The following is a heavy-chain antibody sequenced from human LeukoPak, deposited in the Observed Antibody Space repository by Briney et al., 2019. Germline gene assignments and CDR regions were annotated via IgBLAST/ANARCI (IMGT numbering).Heavy chain of an antibody. CDR3: ARTARVFDY. J-gene: IGHJ4*02. V-gene: IGHV4-4*09. CDR2: TYTSGDT. Sequence: SETLSLTCTVSGYSITSVYWSWVRQPPGKGLEVIGYTYTSGDTNYNPSLRSRVTMSLDASKNEVSLKMSSVTAADTAVYYCARTARVFDYWGQGILVTVSS. CDR1: GYSITSVY.